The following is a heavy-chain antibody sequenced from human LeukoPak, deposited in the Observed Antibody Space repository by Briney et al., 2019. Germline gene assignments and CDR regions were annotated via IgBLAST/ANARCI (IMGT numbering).Heavy chain of an antibody. CDR1: GFTFSDYY. D-gene: IGHD2-15*01. J-gene: IGHJ4*02. Sequence: GGSLRLSCAASGFTFSDYYMCWVRQAPGKGLEWVSYISSTSTYTNYADSVKGRFTISRDNAKNSLYLQMNSLRAEDTAVYYCAKEFCSGGSCNLDYWGQGTLVTVSS. CDR3: AKEFCSGGSCNLDY. V-gene: IGHV3-11*05. CDR2: ISSTSTYT.